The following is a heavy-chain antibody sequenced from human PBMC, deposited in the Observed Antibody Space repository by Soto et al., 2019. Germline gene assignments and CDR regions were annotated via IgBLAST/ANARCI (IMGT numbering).Heavy chain of an antibody. CDR2: ISSSSSYT. Sequence: KPGGSLSLSCATSGFTFSDYYMSWIRQAPGKGLEWVSYISSSSSYTNYADSVKGRFTISRDNAKNSLYLQMNSLRAEDTAVSYCARVKGATEPRFDYWGQGTLVTVSS. CDR3: ARVKGATEPRFDY. V-gene: IGHV3-11*06. CDR1: GFTFSDYY. J-gene: IGHJ4*02.